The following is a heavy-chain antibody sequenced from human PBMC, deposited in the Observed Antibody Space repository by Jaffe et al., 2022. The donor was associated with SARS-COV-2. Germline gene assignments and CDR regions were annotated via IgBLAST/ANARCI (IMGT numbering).Heavy chain of an antibody. Sequence: EVQLVESGGGLVQPGGSLRLSCAASGFTFSSYSMNWVRQAPGKGLEWVSYISSSSSTIYYADSVKGRFTISRDNAKNSLYLQMNSLRDEDTAVYYCARDQNTGTTPGYYYYGMDVWGQGTTVTVSS. CDR2: ISSSSSTI. D-gene: IGHD1-7*01. J-gene: IGHJ6*02. V-gene: IGHV3-48*02. CDR3: ARDQNTGTTPGYYYYGMDV. CDR1: GFTFSSYS.